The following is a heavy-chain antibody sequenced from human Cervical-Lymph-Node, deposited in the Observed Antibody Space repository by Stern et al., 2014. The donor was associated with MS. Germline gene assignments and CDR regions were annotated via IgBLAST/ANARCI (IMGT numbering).Heavy chain of an antibody. Sequence: EVQLVESGGGLVQPGGSLRLSCAASGFTFSNYAMSWVRQAPAKGLEWVSTISDDGGSTYYADSVKGRFTISRDTSRNTLYLHMNSLRAEDTAVYYCVGQTVTTPRNLLNWFDPWGQGTLVTVSS. CDR2: ISDDGGST. V-gene: IGHV3-23*04. J-gene: IGHJ5*02. CDR1: GFTFSNYA. D-gene: IGHD4-17*01. CDR3: VGQTVTTPRNLLNWFDP.